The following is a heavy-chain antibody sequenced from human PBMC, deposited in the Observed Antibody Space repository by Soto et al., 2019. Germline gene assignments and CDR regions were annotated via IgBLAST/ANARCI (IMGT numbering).Heavy chain of an antibody. CDR1: GYTFTSYD. CDR3: ARADYYYDSSGYPHDAFDI. CDR2: MNPNSGNT. D-gene: IGHD3-22*01. Sequence: ASVKVSCKASGYTFTSYDINWVRQATGQGLEWTGWMNPNSGNTGYAQKFQGRVTMTRNTSISTAYMELSSLRSEDTAVYYCARADYYYDSSGYPHDAFDIWGQGTMVTVS. J-gene: IGHJ3*02. V-gene: IGHV1-8*01.